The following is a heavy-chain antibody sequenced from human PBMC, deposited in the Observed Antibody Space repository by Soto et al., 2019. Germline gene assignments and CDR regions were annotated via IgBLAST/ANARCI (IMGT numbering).Heavy chain of an antibody. CDR1: GGTFSSYT. CDR2: IIPILGIA. J-gene: IGHJ3*02. Sequence: QVQLVQSGAEVKKPGSSVKVSCKASGGTFSSYTISWVRQAPGQGLEWMGRIIPILGIANYAQKFQGRATITADKSTSTAYMELSSLRSEDTAVYYCAMVRGDFAFDIWGQGTMVTVSS. CDR3: AMVRGDFAFDI. D-gene: IGHD3-10*01. V-gene: IGHV1-69*02.